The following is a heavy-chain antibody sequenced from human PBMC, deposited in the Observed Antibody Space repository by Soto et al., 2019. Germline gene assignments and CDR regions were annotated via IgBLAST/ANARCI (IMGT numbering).Heavy chain of an antibody. Sequence: GESLKIFCKGSGYSFTTYWIAWVRQMPGKGLEWMGIIYPGDSDTRYSPSFQGQVTISADKSISTAYLQWSSLKASDTAMYYCARPAAAGRYYYYGMDVWGQGTAVTVSS. J-gene: IGHJ6*02. CDR1: GYSFTTYW. CDR3: ARPAAAGRYYYYGMDV. V-gene: IGHV5-51*01. CDR2: IYPGDSDT. D-gene: IGHD6-13*01.